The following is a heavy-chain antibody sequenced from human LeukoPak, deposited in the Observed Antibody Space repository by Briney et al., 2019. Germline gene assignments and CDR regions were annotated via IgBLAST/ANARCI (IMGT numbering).Heavy chain of an antibody. CDR3: ARVRNPYYFDY. CDR2: ISAYNGNT. J-gene: IGHJ4*02. Sequence: ASVKVSCKASGYTFTSHDISWVRQAPGQGLEWMGWISAYNGNTNYAQKLQGRATMTTDTSTSTAYMELRSLRSDDTAVYYCARVRNPYYFDYWGQGTLVTVSS. CDR1: GYTFTSHD. V-gene: IGHV1-18*01.